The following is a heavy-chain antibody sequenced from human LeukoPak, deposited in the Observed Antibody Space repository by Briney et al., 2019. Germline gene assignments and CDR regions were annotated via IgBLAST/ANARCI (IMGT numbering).Heavy chain of an antibody. Sequence: SETLSLTCTVSGGSISSYYWSWIRQPPGKGLEWIGYIYYSGSTNYNPSLKSRVTISVDTSKNQFSLKLSSVTAADTAVYYCARGSYTAMVSFDYWGQGTLVTASS. CDR3: ARGSYTAMVSFDY. CDR2: IYYSGST. V-gene: IGHV4-59*01. J-gene: IGHJ4*02. CDR1: GGSISSYY. D-gene: IGHD5-18*01.